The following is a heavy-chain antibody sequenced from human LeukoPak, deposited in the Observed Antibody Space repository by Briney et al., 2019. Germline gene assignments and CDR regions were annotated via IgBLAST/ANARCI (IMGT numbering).Heavy chain of an antibody. Sequence: GGSLRLACAASGFTFSSYAMSWVRQAPGKGLEWVSAISGSGGSTYYADSVKGRFTISRDNSKNTLYLQMNSLRAEDTAVYYCAKDFVSGWWGGSNFDYWGQGTLVTVSS. D-gene: IGHD6-19*01. CDR1: GFTFSSYA. J-gene: IGHJ4*02. V-gene: IGHV3-23*01. CDR2: ISGSGGST. CDR3: AKDFVSGWWGGSNFDY.